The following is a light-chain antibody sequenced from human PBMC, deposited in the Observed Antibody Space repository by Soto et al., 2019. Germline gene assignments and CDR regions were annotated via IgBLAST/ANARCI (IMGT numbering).Light chain of an antibody. CDR2: GAS. CDR1: QSVSSN. Sequence: EIVMTQSPATLSVSPGERVTLSCGASQSVSSNLAWYQQKPDQAPRLLIYGASTRATGIPARFSGSGSGTEFTLTLRSLQSEDFAVYYWQRYKNWPPYTFGQGTKLEIK. CDR3: QRYKNWPPYT. V-gene: IGKV3-15*01. J-gene: IGKJ2*01.